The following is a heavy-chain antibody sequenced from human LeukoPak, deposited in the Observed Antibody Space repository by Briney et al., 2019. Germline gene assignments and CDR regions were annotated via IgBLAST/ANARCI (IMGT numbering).Heavy chain of an antibody. D-gene: IGHD3-22*01. V-gene: IGHV1-3*01. CDR3: ARDFFYYDSSGLGDY. CDR2: VNVGKDNT. CDR1: GYTFTSYA. J-gene: IGHJ4*02. Sequence: ASVKVSCKASGYTFTSYAMHWVRQAPGQGLEWMGWVNVGKDNTKYSQKFQGRVSITSDTSASTVYMELSSLTSEDTAVYFCARDFFYYDSSGLGDYWGQGTLVTVSS.